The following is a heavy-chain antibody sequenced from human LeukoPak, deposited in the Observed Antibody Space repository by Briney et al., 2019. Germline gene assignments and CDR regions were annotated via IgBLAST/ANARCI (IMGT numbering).Heavy chain of an antibody. Sequence: GASVKVSCKASGYTFTSYYMHWVRQAPGQGLEWMGIINPSGGSTSYAQKFQGRVTMTRDMSTSTVYMELSSLRAEDTAVYYCARDPPYSDSSGYYYDYWGQGTLVTVSS. V-gene: IGHV1-46*01. J-gene: IGHJ4*02. CDR3: ARDPPYSDSSGYYYDY. CDR1: GYTFTSYY. D-gene: IGHD3-22*01. CDR2: INPSGGST.